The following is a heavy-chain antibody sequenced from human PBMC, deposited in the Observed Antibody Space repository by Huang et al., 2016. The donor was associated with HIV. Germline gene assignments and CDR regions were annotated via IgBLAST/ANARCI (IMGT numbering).Heavy chain of an antibody. D-gene: IGHD3-9*01. Sequence: QVQLVQSRAEVKKPGASVKVSCKVSEYTLTELSIHWVRQHTGKGLEWMGGFDTEIGETIYEQKFQGRVNMTEDTSTETAFMELSGLRPEDTAVYYCATGFDVFFDFWGQGTLVTVSS. CDR3: ATGFDVFFDF. CDR1: EYTLTELS. CDR2: FDTEIGET. V-gene: IGHV1-24*01. J-gene: IGHJ4*02.